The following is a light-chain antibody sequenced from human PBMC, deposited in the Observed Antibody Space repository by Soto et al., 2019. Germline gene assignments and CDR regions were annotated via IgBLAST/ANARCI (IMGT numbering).Light chain of an antibody. CDR3: QQFGRYPLT. CDR2: DAS. J-gene: IGKJ4*01. Sequence: EIVLTQSPATLSVSPGERATLSCRASQSVSSNLAWYQQKPGQAPRLLIYDASTRATGIPARFSGGGSGTDFTLTISRLEPEDFAVYYCQQFGRYPLTFGGGTKVDIK. CDR1: QSVSSN. V-gene: IGKV3-20*01.